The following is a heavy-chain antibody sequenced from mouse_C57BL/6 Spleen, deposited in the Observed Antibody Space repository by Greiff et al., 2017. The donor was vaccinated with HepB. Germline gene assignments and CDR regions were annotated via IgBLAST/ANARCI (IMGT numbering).Heavy chain of an antibody. D-gene: IGHD1-1*01. CDR1: GYTFTSYW. Sequence: QVQLQQPGAELVMPGASVKLSCKASGYTFTSYWMHWVKQRPGQGLEWIGEIDPSDSYTNYNQKFKGKSTLTVDKSSSTAYMQLSSLTSEDSAVYYCARGSFDYYGSSCYAMDYWGQGTSVTVSS. J-gene: IGHJ4*01. CDR3: ARGSFDYYGSSCYAMDY. V-gene: IGHV1-69*01. CDR2: IDPSDSYT.